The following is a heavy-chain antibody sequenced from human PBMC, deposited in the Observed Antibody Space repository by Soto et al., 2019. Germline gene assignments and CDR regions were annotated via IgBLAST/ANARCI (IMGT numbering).Heavy chain of an antibody. D-gene: IGHD2-15*01. Sequence: SVKVSCKASGGTFSSYAISWVRQAPGQGLEWMGGIIPIFGTANYAQKFQGRVTITADESTSTAYMELSSLRSEDTAVYYCARGRTRVADTQGYYGMDVWGQGTTVTVSS. J-gene: IGHJ6*02. CDR3: ARGRTRVADTQGYYGMDV. CDR2: IIPIFGTA. V-gene: IGHV1-69*13. CDR1: GGTFSSYA.